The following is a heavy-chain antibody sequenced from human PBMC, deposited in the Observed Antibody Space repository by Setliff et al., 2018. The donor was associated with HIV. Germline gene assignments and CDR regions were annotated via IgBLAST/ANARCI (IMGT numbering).Heavy chain of an antibody. D-gene: IGHD3-10*01. CDR3: ARGVTLVRGGRGDI. Sequence: ASVKVSCKASGYNFDDNSINWVRQAPGQGLEWMGWISPYNGNTRYSQKFQGRVTITADKSTSTAYMELSSLRSEDTAVYYCARGVTLVRGGRGDIWGQGTMVTVSS. CDR1: GYNFDDNS. CDR2: ISPYNGNT. V-gene: IGHV1-18*01. J-gene: IGHJ3*02.